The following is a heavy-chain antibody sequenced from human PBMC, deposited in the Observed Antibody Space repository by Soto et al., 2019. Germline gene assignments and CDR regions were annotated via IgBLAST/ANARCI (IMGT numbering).Heavy chain of an antibody. CDR2: INHSGST. CDR3: ARADRLTLRFLEWLPKQRFDP. CDR1: GGSFSGYY. D-gene: IGHD3-3*01. V-gene: IGHV4-34*01. Sequence: QVQLQQWGAGLLKPSETLSLTCAVYGGSFSGYYWSWIRQPPGKGLEWIGEINHSGSTNYNPSLKRRVTITGDTSKTQLSLKLSPGTAADTAVYYCARADRLTLRFLEWLPKQRFDPWGQGTLVTVSS. J-gene: IGHJ5*02.